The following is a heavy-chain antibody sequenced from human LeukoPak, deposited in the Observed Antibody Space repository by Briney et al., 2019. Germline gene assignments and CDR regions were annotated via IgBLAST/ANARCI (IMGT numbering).Heavy chain of an antibody. V-gene: IGHV3-30-3*01. Sequence: GGSLRLSCAASGFTFSTYAIHWVRQTPGKGLEWVAVISDDGSNKYYADSVKGRFTISRDNSKNTLYLQMNSLRAEDTAVYYCAREYYDFWSGYLTNYYYYGMDVWGQGTTVTVSS. CDR1: GFTFSTYA. CDR2: ISDDGSNK. D-gene: IGHD3-3*01. CDR3: AREYYDFWSGYLTNYYYYGMDV. J-gene: IGHJ6*02.